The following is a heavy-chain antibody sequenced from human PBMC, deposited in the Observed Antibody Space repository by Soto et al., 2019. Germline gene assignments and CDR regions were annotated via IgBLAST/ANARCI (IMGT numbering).Heavy chain of an antibody. J-gene: IGHJ4*02. D-gene: IGHD6-6*01. V-gene: IGHV3-7*01. CDR3: TRTISALPGDEY. CDR1: GFTFNRYW. Sequence: EVQLVESGGGLVQPGGSLRLSCAASGFTFNRYWMGWVRQAPGKGPEWLANIKQDGSERYYVGSVKGRFTISRDNVENSLFLQMNSLRAEDTAVYYCTRTISALPGDEYWGQGTLVTVSS. CDR2: IKQDGSER.